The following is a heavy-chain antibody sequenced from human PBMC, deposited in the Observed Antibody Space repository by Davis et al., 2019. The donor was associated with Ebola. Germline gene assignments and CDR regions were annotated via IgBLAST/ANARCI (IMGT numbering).Heavy chain of an antibody. CDR2: INPNSGGT. V-gene: IGHV1-2*02. Sequence: ASVKVSCKASGYTFTGYYMHWVRQAPGQGLEWMGWINPNSGGTNYAQKFQGRVTMTRDTSTSTVYMELSSLRSEDTAVYYCARDRDGSGSYPLWWGQGTLVTVSS. J-gene: IGHJ4*02. CDR1: GYTFTGYY. CDR3: ARDRDGSGSYPLW. D-gene: IGHD3-10*01.